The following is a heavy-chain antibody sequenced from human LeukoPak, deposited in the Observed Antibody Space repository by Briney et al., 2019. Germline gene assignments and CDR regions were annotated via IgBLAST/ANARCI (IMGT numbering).Heavy chain of an antibody. CDR2: IHYSGST. J-gene: IGHJ6*02. Sequence: PSETLSLTCTVSGGSINSYYWSWIRQTPGKGPESIGYIHYSGSTNYNPSLRSRLTLSVDMSTNQLYLKMTSVTAADTAVYYCARINWYGESAGRDYYYGMDVWGQGTTVTVSS. CDR1: GGSINSYY. D-gene: IGHD3-10*01. V-gene: IGHV4-59*01. CDR3: ARINWYGESAGRDYYYGMDV.